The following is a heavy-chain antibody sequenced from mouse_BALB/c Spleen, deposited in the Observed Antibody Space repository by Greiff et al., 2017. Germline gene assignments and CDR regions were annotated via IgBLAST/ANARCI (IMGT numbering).Heavy chain of an antibody. CDR2: ISSGGSYT. D-gene: IGHD2-1*01. CDR1: GFTFSSYT. CDR3: TKDDRGNYYAMDY. Sequence: EVKLEESGGGLVKPGGSLKLSCAASGFTFSSYTMSWVRQTPEKRLEWVATISSGGSYTYYPDSVKGRFTISRDNAKNTLYLQMSSLKSEDTAMYYCTKDDRGNYYAMDYWGQGTSVTVSS. V-gene: IGHV5-6-4*01. J-gene: IGHJ4*01.